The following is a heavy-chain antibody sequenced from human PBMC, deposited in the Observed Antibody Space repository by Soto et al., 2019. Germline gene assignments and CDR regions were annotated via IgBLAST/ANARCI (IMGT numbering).Heavy chain of an antibody. CDR1: GFTFRLYS. D-gene: IGHD1-26*01. CDR2: ISDNGKYI. CDR3: AGYVENGKHYSVY. J-gene: IGHJ4*01. V-gene: IGHV3-21*01. Sequence: GGSLRLSCAASGFTFRLYSLNWVRQAPGRGLEWVSSISDNGKYIYYADSVKGRFTISRDNAKNSLYLQMNSLRAEDTAVYYCAGYVENGKHYSVYWGRVSLFTVSS.